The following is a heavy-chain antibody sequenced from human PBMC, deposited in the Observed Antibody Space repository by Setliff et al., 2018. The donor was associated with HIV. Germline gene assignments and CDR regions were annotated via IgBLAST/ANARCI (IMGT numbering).Heavy chain of an antibody. Sequence: SETLSLTCSVSGGSMSGYYWSWIRQPPGRGLEWIGYVSYSGDTNYNPSLKSRVTVSIDTSKNQFSLRVNSVTAADTALYSCARHGGGYSYGSFDFWSLGTLVTVS. CDR3: ARHGGGYSYGSFDF. J-gene: IGHJ4*02. D-gene: IGHD5-18*01. CDR2: VSYSGDT. CDR1: GGSMSGYY. V-gene: IGHV4-59*08.